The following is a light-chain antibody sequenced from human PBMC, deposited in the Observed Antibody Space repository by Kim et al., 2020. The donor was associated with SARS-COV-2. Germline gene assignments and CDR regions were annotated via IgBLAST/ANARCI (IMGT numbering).Light chain of an antibody. Sequence: LSASVGDRVAISCRASQSVAKWLAWNQQKPGKAPKLLIYKGSRLESGVPSRFSGSGSVTEFTLTISSLQPDDFATYYCQQYNTYSTFGGGTKLEI. CDR1: QSVAKW. J-gene: IGKJ4*01. V-gene: IGKV1-5*03. CDR2: KGS. CDR3: QQYNTYST.